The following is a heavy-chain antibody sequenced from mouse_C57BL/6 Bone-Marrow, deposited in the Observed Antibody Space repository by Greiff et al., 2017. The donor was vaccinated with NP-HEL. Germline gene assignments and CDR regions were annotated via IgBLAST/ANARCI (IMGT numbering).Heavy chain of an antibody. V-gene: IGHV1-18*01. D-gene: IGHD5-1-1*01. CDR3: SREDTAYYAMDY. CDR2: INPNNGGT. J-gene: IGHJ4*01. CDR1: GYTFTDYN. Sequence: VQLQQSGPELVKPGASVKMPCKASGYTFTDYNMDWVKQSPGKSLEWIGDINPNNGGTNYNQKFKGKATLTVDKSSSTAYMELRSLPSVDTAVYYCSREDTAYYAMDYWGQGTSVTVSS.